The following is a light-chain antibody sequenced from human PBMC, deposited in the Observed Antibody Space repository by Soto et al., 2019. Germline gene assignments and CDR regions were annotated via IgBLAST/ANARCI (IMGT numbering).Light chain of an antibody. CDR3: QQYNSWWT. CDR2: GAS. Sequence: EIVMTQSPGTLSVSPGERATLSFRTSQSVSSKLAWYQQKPGQAPRLLIYGASTRATGIPARFSGSGSGTEFTLTISSLQSEDFAVYYCQQYNSWWTFGQGTKVDIK. V-gene: IGKV3-15*01. J-gene: IGKJ1*01. CDR1: QSVSSK.